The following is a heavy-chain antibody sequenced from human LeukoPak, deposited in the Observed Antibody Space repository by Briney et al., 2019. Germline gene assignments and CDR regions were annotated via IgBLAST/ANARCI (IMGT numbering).Heavy chain of an antibody. CDR1: GYTFTGCY. V-gene: IGHV1-2*04. CDR2: INPNSGGT. D-gene: IGHD6-13*01. CDR3: ARSGPGIAAARPGEFDY. J-gene: IGHJ4*02. Sequence: ASVKVSCKASGYTFTGCYMHWVRQAPGQGLEWMGWINPNSGGTNYAQKFQGWVTMTRDTSISTAYMELSRLRSDDTAVYYCARSGPGIAAARPGEFDYWGQGTLVTVSS.